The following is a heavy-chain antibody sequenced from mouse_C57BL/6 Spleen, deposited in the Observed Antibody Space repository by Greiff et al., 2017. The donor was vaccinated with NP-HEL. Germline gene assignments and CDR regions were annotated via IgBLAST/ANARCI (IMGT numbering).Heavy chain of an antibody. CDR3: ARPIYYDYYYAMDY. D-gene: IGHD2-4*01. V-gene: IGHV1-64*01. CDR1: GYTFTSYW. J-gene: IGHJ4*01. CDR2: IHPNSGST. Sequence: QVQLQQPGAELVKPGASVKLSCKASGYTFTSYWMHWVKQRPGQGLEWIGMIHPNSGSTNYNEKFKSKATLTVDKSSSTAYMQLSSLTSEDSAVYYCARPIYYDYYYAMDYWGQGTSVTVSS.